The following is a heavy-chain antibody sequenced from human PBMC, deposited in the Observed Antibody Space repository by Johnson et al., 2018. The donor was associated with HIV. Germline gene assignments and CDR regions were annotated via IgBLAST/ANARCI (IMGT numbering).Heavy chain of an antibody. CDR1: GFTFSSYD. D-gene: IGHD6-13*01. CDR3: ARGGSSWYLRAFDI. J-gene: IGHJ3*02. Sequence: VQLVESGGGLVQPGGSLRLSCAASGFTFSSYDMHWVRQATGKGLEWVSAIGTAGDTYYPGSVKGRFTISRENAKNSLYLQMNSLRAGDTAVYYCARGGSSWYLRAFDIWGQGTMVTVSS. CDR2: IGTAGDT. V-gene: IGHV3-13*01.